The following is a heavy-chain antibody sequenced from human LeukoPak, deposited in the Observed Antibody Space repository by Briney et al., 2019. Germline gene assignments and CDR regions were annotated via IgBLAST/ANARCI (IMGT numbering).Heavy chain of an antibody. V-gene: IGHV4-34*01. D-gene: IGHD3-22*01. Sequence: SETLSLTCAVFGGSLSDHDWSWIRQPPGKGLEWIGEINHRGAANYNPSLKSRVTLSLDTSKNQVSLKLNSLTAADTAVYYCARGKGNLSMIVIIVTAFEFYFDSWARERWSPSPQ. CDR3: ARGKGNLSMIVIIVTAFEFYFDS. J-gene: IGHJ4*02. CDR2: INHRGAA. CDR1: GGSLSDHD.